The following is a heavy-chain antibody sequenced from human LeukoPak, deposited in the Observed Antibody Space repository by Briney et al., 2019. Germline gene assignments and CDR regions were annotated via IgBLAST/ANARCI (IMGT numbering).Heavy chain of an antibody. V-gene: IGHV1-69*05. D-gene: IGHD3-3*01. CDR2: IIPIFGTA. CDR1: GGTFSIYA. Sequence: ASVTVSFTASGGTFSIYAISWVRQAPGQGLEWMGGIIPIFGTANYSQKFQGRVTITTDESTTTASMELSSLRSEDTAVYYCARGSRLLSPVGRLYYCYDIDVWGKGTTATVSS. J-gene: IGHJ6*03. CDR3: ARGSRLLSPVGRLYYCYDIDV.